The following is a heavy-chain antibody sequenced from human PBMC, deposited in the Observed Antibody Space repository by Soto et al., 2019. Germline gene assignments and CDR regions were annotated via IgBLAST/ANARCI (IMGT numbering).Heavy chain of an antibody. D-gene: IGHD3-3*01. J-gene: IGHJ4*02. CDR1: GGYFSGYY. CDR2: INNSGST. V-gene: IGHV4-34*01. Sequence: PSETLSLTCAVYGGYFSGYYWSWIRQPPGKGPEWIGEINNSGSTNYNPSLKSRVTISVDTSKNQFSLKLSSVTAADTAVYYCARVQRITIFGVVTNFDYWGQGTLVTVSS. CDR3: ARVQRITIFGVVTNFDY.